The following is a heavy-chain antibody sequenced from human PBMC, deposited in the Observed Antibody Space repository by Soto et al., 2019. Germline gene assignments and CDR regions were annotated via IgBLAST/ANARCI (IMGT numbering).Heavy chain of an antibody. Sequence: QLQLQESGPGLVKPSETLSLTCTVSGGSITSDTYYWGWIRQPPGKGLEWIASINYSGSTYYNPSLKSRVTISVGTSKNQFSLKLSSVTAADTAVYYCARWGGSFTADYWGQGTLVSVSS. D-gene: IGHD1-26*01. V-gene: IGHV4-39*01. J-gene: IGHJ4*02. CDR3: ARWGGSFTADY. CDR1: GGSITSDTYY. CDR2: INYSGST.